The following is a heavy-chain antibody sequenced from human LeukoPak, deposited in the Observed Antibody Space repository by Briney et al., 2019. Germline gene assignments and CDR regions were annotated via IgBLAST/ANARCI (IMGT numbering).Heavy chain of an antibody. V-gene: IGHV4-59*01. CDR3: ARMTGDCSSTSCYGGNWFDP. J-gene: IGHJ5*02. Sequence: SETLSLTCTVSGGSISSYYWSWIRQPPGKGLEWIGYIYYSGSTNYNPSLKSRVTISVDTSKNQFSLKLSSVTAADTAVYYCARMTGDCSSTSCYGGNWFDPWGQGTLVTVSS. D-gene: IGHD2-2*01. CDR2: IYYSGST. CDR1: GGSISSYY.